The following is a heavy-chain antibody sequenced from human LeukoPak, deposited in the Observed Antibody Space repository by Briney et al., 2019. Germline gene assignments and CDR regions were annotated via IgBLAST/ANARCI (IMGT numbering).Heavy chain of an antibody. Sequence: ASVKVSCKASGYTFTSYGISWVRQAPRQGLEWMGWISAYNGNTNNAQNLQGRVTMTTDTSTSTAYMELRSLRSDDTAVYYCARMTGYYGLGMDVWGKGTTVTVSS. D-gene: IGHD3-10*01. CDR3: ARMTGYYGLGMDV. V-gene: IGHV1-18*04. J-gene: IGHJ6*04. CDR2: ISAYNGNT. CDR1: GYTFTSYG.